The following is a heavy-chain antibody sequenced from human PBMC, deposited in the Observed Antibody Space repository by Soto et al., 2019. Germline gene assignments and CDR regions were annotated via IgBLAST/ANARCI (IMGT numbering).Heavy chain of an antibody. CDR1: GFTFSSYA. Sequence: EVQLLESGGGLVQPGGSLRLSCAASGFTFSSYAMSWVRQAPGKGLEWVSAISGSGGSTYYADSVKGRFTISRDNSKNTLYLQMNSLRAEDTAVYYCAKDIWSQWLRFGWFDPWGQGTLVTVSS. V-gene: IGHV3-23*01. D-gene: IGHD5-12*01. CDR3: AKDIWSQWLRFGWFDP. J-gene: IGHJ5*02. CDR2: ISGSGGST.